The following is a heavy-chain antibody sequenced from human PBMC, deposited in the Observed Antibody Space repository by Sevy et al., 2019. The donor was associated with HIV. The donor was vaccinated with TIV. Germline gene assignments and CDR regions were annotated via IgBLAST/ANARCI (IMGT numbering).Heavy chain of an antibody. V-gene: IGHV4-4*02. J-gene: IGHJ4*02. CDR2: IFHSGST. Sequence: SETLSLTCAVSGFSISSSNWWSWVRQPPGKGLEWIGEIFHSGSTNYNPSLKSRVTISLDKSNNHFSLKLSAVTAADTAVYYCARDPKRGYSYGIDYWGQGTLVTVSS. CDR1: GFSISSSNW. CDR3: ARDPKRGYSYGIDY. D-gene: IGHD5-18*01.